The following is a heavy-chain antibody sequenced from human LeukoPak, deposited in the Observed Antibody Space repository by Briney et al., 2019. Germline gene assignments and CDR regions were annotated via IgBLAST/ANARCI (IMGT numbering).Heavy chain of an antibody. Sequence: GGSLRLSCAGSGFTFGRYWMSWVRQAPGKGLEWVASINQGGSRLHYLDSVTGRFIISRGDAQNSLFLQMTRLRVDDTAVYYCARLKDDVTKLDYWGQGTLVSVSS. CDR3: ARLKDDVTKLDY. CDR1: GFTFGRYW. V-gene: IGHV3-7*01. D-gene: IGHD2-8*01. CDR2: INQGGSRL. J-gene: IGHJ4*02.